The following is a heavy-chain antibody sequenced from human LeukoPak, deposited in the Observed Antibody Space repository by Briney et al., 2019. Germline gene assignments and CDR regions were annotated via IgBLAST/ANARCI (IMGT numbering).Heavy chain of an antibody. CDR2: IYYSGST. D-gene: IGHD2-21*01. J-gene: IGHJ3*02. Sequence: PSETLSLTCTVSGGSISSSSYYWGWIRQPPGKGLEWIGSIYYSGSTYYNPSLKSRVTISVDTSKNQFSLKLSSVTAADTAVYYCASVPIRPTLNAFGIWGQGTMVTVSS. V-gene: IGHV4-39*01. CDR3: ASVPIRPTLNAFGI. CDR1: GGSISSSSYY.